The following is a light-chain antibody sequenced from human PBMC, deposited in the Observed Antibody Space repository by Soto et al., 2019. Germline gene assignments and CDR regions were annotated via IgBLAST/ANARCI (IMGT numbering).Light chain of an antibody. J-gene: IGKJ2*01. V-gene: IGKV3-11*01. Sequence: EIVLTQSPGTLSLSPGERATLSCRASQSVSSYLAWYQQKGGQAPRLLIYDASNRATGIPARFSGSGSGTDFTLTISRLEPEDFALYYCQQRSTWPPGYTFGQGTKVDIK. CDR1: QSVSSY. CDR2: DAS. CDR3: QQRSTWPPGYT.